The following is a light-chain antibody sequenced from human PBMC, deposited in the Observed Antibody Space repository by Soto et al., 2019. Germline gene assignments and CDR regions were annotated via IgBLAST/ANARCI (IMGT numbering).Light chain of an antibody. CDR1: SGSIASNY. V-gene: IGLV6-57*02. CDR3: QSYDSSNRV. CDR2: EDN. J-gene: IGLJ2*01. Sequence: NFMLTQPHSVSESPGKTVTISCTGSSGSIASNYVQWYQQRPGSAPTTVIYEDNQRPSGVPDRFSGSIDSSSNSASLTISGLKTEDEADYYCQSYDSSNRVFGGGTQVTVL.